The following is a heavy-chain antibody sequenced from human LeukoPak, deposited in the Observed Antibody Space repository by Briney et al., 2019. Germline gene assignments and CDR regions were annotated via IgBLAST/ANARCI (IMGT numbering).Heavy chain of an antibody. CDR1: GFPVNSTY. V-gene: IGHV3-66*02. CDR2: IHSGGST. Sequence: PGGSLRLSCVASGFPVNSTYMNWVRQAPGKGLEWVSVIHSGGSTYYADSVKGRFTISRDNSKNMLYLQMNSLRPEDTALYYCARDKKRNSYGHNYYGMDVWGQGTTVTVSS. J-gene: IGHJ6*02. D-gene: IGHD5-18*01. CDR3: ARDKKRNSYGHNYYGMDV.